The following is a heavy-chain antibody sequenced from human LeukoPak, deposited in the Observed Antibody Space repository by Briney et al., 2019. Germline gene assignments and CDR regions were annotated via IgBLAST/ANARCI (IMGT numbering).Heavy chain of an antibody. CDR2: ISSSSSYI. V-gene: IGHV3-21*01. J-gene: IGHJ4*02. D-gene: IGHD1-14*01. Sequence: PGGSLRLSCAASGFTFSSYSMKWVRQAPGKGLERVSSISSSSSYIYYADSVKGRFTISRDNAKNSLYLQMNSLRAEDTAAYYCARVRKGSNVDDYWGQGTLVTVSS. CDR3: ARVRKGSNVDDY. CDR1: GFTFSSYS.